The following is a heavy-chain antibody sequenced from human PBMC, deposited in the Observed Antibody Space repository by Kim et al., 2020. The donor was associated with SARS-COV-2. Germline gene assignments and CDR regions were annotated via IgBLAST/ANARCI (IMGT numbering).Heavy chain of an antibody. V-gene: IGHV4-31*02. D-gene: IGHD3-3*01. CDR3: ARAGATIFGVVSAFDL. J-gene: IGHJ3*01. Sequence: SLQSRVTITGDTSKNPYSLKLSSVTAADTAVYYCARAGATIFGVVSAFDLWGQGTMVTVSS.